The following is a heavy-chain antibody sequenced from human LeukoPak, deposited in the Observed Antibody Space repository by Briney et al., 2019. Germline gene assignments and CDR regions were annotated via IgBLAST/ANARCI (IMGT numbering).Heavy chain of an antibody. V-gene: IGHV3-23*01. J-gene: IGHJ4*02. CDR2: ISGSGGST. CDR1: GFTFSSYA. Sequence: GGSLRLSCAASGFTFSSYAMSWVRQAPGKGLEWVSAISGSGGSTYYADSVKGRFTISRNNSKNTPYLQMNSLRAEDTAVYYCAKDLMGLPYCSGGSCYRNTFDYWGQGTLVTVSS. CDR3: AKDLMGLPYCSGGSCYRNTFDY. D-gene: IGHD2-15*01.